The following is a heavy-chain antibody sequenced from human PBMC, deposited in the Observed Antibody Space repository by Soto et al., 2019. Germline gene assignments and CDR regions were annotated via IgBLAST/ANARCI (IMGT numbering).Heavy chain of an antibody. Sequence: QVQLQQWGAGLLKPSETLSLTCAVYGGSFSGYYWSWIRQPPGKGLEWIGEINHSGSTNYNPSLKSRVTISIDTSNNQFSLKLSSVTAADTAVYYCARGPRTSLGYYYYYYMDVWGKGTTVTVSS. V-gene: IGHV4-34*01. CDR2: INHSGST. CDR3: ARGPRTSLGYYYYYYMDV. CDR1: GGSFSGYY. J-gene: IGHJ6*03. D-gene: IGHD6-6*01.